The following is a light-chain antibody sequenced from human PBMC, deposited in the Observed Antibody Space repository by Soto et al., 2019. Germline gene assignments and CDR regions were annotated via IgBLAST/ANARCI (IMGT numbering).Light chain of an antibody. V-gene: IGKV2-30*02. J-gene: IGKJ1*01. CDR3: MQGTYRRT. CDR2: RVS. CDR1: QSLVHSDGNTY. Sequence: DIVMTQSPLSVPVTLGQPASISCRASQSLVHSDGNTYLNWYQQRPGQSPRRLIYRVSNRDSGVPDRFSGSGSATDFTLKISRVEAEDVGVYYCMQGTYRRTFGQGTKVAIK.